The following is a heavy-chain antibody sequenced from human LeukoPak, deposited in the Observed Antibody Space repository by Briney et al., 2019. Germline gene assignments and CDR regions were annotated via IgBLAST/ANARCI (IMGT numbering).Heavy chain of an antibody. V-gene: IGHV5-51*01. J-gene: IGHJ4*02. CDR3: ATSESQTRFDF. CDR2: IFPGDSDT. Sequence: NHGESLKISCKGSGYTFTTHWIAWVRHMPGKGLEWMGIIFPGDSDTTYSPSFEGQATISADKSINTAYMQWSSLKASDTAMYYCATSESQTRFDFWGQGTLVTVSS. D-gene: IGHD1/OR15-1a*01. CDR1: GYTFTTHW.